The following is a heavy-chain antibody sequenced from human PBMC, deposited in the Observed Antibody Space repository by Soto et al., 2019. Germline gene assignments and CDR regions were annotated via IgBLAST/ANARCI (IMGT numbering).Heavy chain of an antibody. V-gene: IGHV4-34*01. J-gene: IGHJ4*02. D-gene: IGHD6-6*01. CDR2: INHSGST. CDR3: AKSIAARRGPFDY. Sequence: SEPLSLTCAVDGGSFSGYYWSWIRQPPGKGLEWIGEINHSGSTNYNPSLKSRVTISVDTSKNQSSLKLSSVTAADTAVYYCAKSIAARRGPFDYWGQGTLVPVSS. CDR1: GGSFSGYY.